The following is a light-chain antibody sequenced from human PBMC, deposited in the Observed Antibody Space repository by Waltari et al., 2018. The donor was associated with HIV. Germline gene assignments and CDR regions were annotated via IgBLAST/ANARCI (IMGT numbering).Light chain of an antibody. V-gene: IGLV1-40*01. CDR2: ENV. CDR3: QSYDNTLGDWV. J-gene: IGLJ3*02. Sequence: QSLLTQPPSVSGDPGQRVTISCTGTSSNIGAGFDVQWYQQIPGTAPKLLLYENVHRPSGVPHRISGSRSGTSASLAIAGLLFVDEADYYCQSYDNTLGDWVFGGGTKLTVL. CDR1: SSNIGAGFD.